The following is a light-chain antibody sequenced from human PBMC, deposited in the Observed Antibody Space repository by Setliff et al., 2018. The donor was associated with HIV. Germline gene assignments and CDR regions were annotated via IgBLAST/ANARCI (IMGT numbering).Light chain of an antibody. CDR1: SSNIGSNY. CDR3: AAWDDSLSGGV. CDR2: RNN. V-gene: IGLV1-47*01. Sequence: QSVLTQPPSASGTPGQRVTISCSGSSSNIGSNYVYWYQQLPGTAPKLLIYRNNQRPSGVPDRFSGPKSGTSASLAISGLRSEDEADYYCAAWDDSLSGGVFGTGTKVTV. J-gene: IGLJ1*01.